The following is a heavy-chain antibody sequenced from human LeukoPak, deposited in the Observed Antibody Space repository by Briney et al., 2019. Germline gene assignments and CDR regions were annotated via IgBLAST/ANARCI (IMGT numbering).Heavy chain of an antibody. J-gene: IGHJ6*03. Sequence: PSETLSLTCTVSGGSISSYYWSWIRQPPGKGLEWIGYIYYSGSTNYNPSLKSRVTISVDTSKNQFSLKLSSVTAADTAVYYCARHDYDPRDYMDVWGKGTTVTVSS. CDR2: IYYSGST. CDR3: ARHDYDPRDYMDV. D-gene: IGHD3-16*01. V-gene: IGHV4-59*01. CDR1: GGSISSYY.